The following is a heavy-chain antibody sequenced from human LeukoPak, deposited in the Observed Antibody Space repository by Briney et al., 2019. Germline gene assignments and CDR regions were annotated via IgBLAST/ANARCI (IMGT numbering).Heavy chain of an antibody. V-gene: IGHV3-23*01. D-gene: IGHD6-19*01. CDR3: ARSYNTGWYPEGL. CDR1: GFTFSSYV. J-gene: IGHJ4*02. CDR2: ISGSGLSI. Sequence: PGGSLRLSCAAPGFTFSSYVMSWVRQAPGKGVEWVSTISGSGLSIYYADSVKGRFTISRDNTRNTLYLQMNRLRAEDTAVYYCARSYNTGWYPEGLWGQGTLVTVSS.